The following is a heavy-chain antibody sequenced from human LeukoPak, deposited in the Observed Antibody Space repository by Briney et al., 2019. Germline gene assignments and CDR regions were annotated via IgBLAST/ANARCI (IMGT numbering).Heavy chain of an antibody. D-gene: IGHD3-22*01. Sequence: PSGTLSLTCTVSGGSISSYYWSWIRQPPGKGLEWIGYIYYSGSTNYNPSLKSRVTISVDTSKNQFSLKLSSVTAADTAVYYCASSPDSSGYYRFDYWGQGTLVTVSS. CDR2: IYYSGST. CDR3: ASSPDSSGYYRFDY. V-gene: IGHV4-59*08. CDR1: GGSISSYY. J-gene: IGHJ4*02.